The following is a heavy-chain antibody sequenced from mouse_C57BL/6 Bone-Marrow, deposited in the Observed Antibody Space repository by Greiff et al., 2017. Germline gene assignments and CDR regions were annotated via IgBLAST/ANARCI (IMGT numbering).Heavy chain of an antibody. D-gene: IGHD1-1*01. CDR3: ARWRHGSSYPCAY. V-gene: IGHV1-69*01. CDR1: GYTFTSYW. Sequence: QVQLQQPGAELVMPGASVKLSCKASGYTFTSYWMHWVKQRPGQGLEWIGEIDPSDSYTTYNQKFKGKSTLTVDKSSSTAYMQLSSLTSEDSAVYYCARWRHGSSYPCAYWGQGTLVTVSA. CDR2: IDPSDSYT. J-gene: IGHJ3*01.